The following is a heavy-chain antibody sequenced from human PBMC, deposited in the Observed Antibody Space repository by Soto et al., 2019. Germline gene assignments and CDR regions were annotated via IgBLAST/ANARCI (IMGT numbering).Heavy chain of an antibody. V-gene: IGHV3-23*01. CDR1: GFTFSIYA. CDR3: AKDMTYDFWRYYFDY. CDR2: ISGSGDST. D-gene: IGHD3-3*01. Sequence: PGGSLRLSCAASGFTFSIYAMSWVRQAPGKGLKWVSTISGSGDSTYYADSVKGRFTISRDNSKNTLYLQMNSLRAEDTAVYYCAKDMTYDFWRYYFDYWGQGTLVTVSS. J-gene: IGHJ4*02.